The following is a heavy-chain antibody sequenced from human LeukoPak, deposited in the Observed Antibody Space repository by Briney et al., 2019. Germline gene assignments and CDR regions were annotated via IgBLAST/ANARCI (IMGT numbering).Heavy chain of an antibody. Sequence: SETLSLTCSVSGGYINNPTYYWGWIRQPPGKGLEWIGSMHYSGSAYYNPSVKSRVTISVDTSKKQFSLKLNSVTAADTAVYYRALWGTWGYFDYWGQGTLVTVSS. CDR3: ALWGTWGYFDY. CDR2: MHYSGSA. CDR1: GGYINNPTYY. D-gene: IGHD3-16*01. V-gene: IGHV4-39*01. J-gene: IGHJ4*02.